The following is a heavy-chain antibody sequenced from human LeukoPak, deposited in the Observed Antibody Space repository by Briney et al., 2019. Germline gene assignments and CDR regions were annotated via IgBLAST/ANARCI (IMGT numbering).Heavy chain of an antibody. CDR1: GYTFTSYD. CDR3: AREAAGMISFDY. Sequence: SVKVSCKASGYTFTSYDINWVRQAPGQGLEWMGGIIPIFGTANYAQKFQGRVTITADESTSTAYMELSSLRSEDTAVYYCAREAAGMISFDYWGQGTLVTVAS. CDR2: IIPIFGTA. D-gene: IGHD3-10*01. J-gene: IGHJ4*02. V-gene: IGHV1-69*13.